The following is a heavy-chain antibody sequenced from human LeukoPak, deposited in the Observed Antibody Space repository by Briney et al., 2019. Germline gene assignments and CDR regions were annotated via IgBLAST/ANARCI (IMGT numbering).Heavy chain of an antibody. CDR2: INSDGSST. D-gene: IGHD3-10*01. CDR1: GFTFSSYW. Sequence: GGSLRLSCAASGFTFSSYWMHWVRQAPGKGLVWVSRINSDGSSTSYADSVKGRFTISRDNSKNTLYLQMNSLRAEDTAVYYCARDTTMVRGVISYYGMDVWGQGTTVTVSS. CDR3: ARDTTMVRGVISYYGMDV. V-gene: IGHV3-74*01. J-gene: IGHJ6*02.